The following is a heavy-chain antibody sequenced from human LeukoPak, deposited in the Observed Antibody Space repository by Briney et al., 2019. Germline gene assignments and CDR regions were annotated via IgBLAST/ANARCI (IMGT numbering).Heavy chain of an antibody. Sequence: ASVKVSCKASGYTFTGYYMHWMRQAPGQGLEWMGRINPNSGGTNYAQKFQGRVTMTRDTSISTAYMELSRLRSDDTAVYYCARGNDDILTGFYSDYWGQGTLVTVSS. CDR2: INPNSGGT. CDR3: ARGNDDILTGFYSDY. V-gene: IGHV1-2*06. D-gene: IGHD3-9*01. CDR1: GYTFTGYY. J-gene: IGHJ4*02.